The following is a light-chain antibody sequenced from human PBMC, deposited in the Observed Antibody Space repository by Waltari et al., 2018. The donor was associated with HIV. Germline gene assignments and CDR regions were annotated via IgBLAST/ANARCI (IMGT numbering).Light chain of an antibody. CDR1: SSITGRNF. J-gene: IGLJ3*02. Sequence: QSVLSQPPSASGTPGQRVTISCSGSSSITGRNFIYWYQQVPGAAPKLLIYRSYQRPSGVPDRFSGSKSGSSASLAISDLRPDDEATYYCATWDDKLRVEFGGGTRLTVL. CDR2: RSY. CDR3: ATWDDKLRVE. V-gene: IGLV1-47*01.